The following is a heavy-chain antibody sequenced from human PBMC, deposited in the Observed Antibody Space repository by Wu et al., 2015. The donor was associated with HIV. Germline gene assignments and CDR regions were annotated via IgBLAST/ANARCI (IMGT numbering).Heavy chain of an antibody. CDR2: ITPMFGTP. CDR1: GGTLSTFV. V-gene: IGHV1-69*05. J-gene: IGHJ1*01. D-gene: IGHD3-10*01. CDR3: ATLRHGSGSGVD. Sequence: QVQLVQSGAELKKPGSSVRVSCRASGGTLSTFVITWVRQAPGQGLEWMGAITPMFGTPEYAQKFEGRVTVTTDKSTNAAYMELSRLRSEDTAVYYCATLRHGSGSGVDWGQGRWSPSPQ.